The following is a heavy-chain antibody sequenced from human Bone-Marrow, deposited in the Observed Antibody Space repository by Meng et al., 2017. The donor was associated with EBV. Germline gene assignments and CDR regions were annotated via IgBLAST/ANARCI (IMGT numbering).Heavy chain of an antibody. CDR3: ARDPGYAGYFDY. J-gene: IGHJ4*02. CDR1: GGTFSSYA. V-gene: IGHV1-69*01. CDR2: IIPIFGTA. Sequence: VQLVQSGVGVKKPWSPVKVSCKASGGTFSSYAISWVRQAPGQGLEWMGGIIPIFGTANYAQKFQGRVTITADESTSTAYMELSSLRSEDTAVYYCARDPGYAGYFDYWGQGTLVTVSS. D-gene: IGHD5-12*01.